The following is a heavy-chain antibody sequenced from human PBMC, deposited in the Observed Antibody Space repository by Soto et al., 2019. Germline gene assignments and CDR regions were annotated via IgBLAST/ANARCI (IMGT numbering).Heavy chain of an antibody. V-gene: IGHV1-24*01. J-gene: IGHJ4*02. CDR2: FDGGDGQT. D-gene: IGHD3-16*01. Sequence: ASVKVSCDFSVYSFIEMSMHWVRQTPDKGLEWRGSFDGGDGQTIYAQKFQGRVTRTEDTSADTAYVELSSMSSEDTDVYYCGIPGGTGHLDDWGQGSRVTVSS. CDR3: GIPGGTGHLDD. CDR1: VYSFIEMS.